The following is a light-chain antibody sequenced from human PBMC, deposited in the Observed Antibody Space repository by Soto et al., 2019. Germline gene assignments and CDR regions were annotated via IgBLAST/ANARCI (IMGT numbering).Light chain of an antibody. CDR3: QQFNSYPIT. CDR1: QDIRGA. V-gene: IGKV1-13*02. J-gene: IGKJ5*01. CDR2: DVS. Sequence: AIQVTQSPSSLSASVGDRVTITCRASQDIRGALAWYQQKPGKAPKLLIYDVSTLENEVPSRFSGSSSGTQFTITISSLQPEDFGTYYCQQFNSYPITFGHGTRLEIK.